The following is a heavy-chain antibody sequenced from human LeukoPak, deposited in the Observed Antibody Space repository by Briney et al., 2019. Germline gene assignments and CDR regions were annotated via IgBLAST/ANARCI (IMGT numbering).Heavy chain of an antibody. J-gene: IGHJ1*01. CDR3: ARVGLRLASSWYYLAEYFRH. V-gene: IGHV3-7*01. D-gene: IGHD6-13*01. Sequence: GGSLRLSCAASGFTFSSYWMSWVRQAPGKGLEWVANIKQDGSEKYYVDSVKGRFTISRDNAKNSLYLQMNSLRAEDTAVYYCARVGLRLASSWYYLAEYFRHWGQGTLVTVSS. CDR2: IKQDGSEK. CDR1: GFTFSSYW.